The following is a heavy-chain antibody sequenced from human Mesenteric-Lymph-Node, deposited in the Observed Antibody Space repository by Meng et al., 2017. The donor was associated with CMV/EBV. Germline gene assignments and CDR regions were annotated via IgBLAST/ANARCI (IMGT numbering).Heavy chain of an antibody. J-gene: IGHJ6*02. CDR3: AKSYNDYTVPNSYCAMDV. V-gene: IGHV3-33*06. CDR2: IWYDGSNK. D-gene: IGHD4-11*01. Sequence: GESLKISCAASGFTFSSCGMHWVRQAPGKGLEWVAVIWYDGSNKYYADSVKGRFTISRDNSKNTLYLQMNSLRAEDTAVYYCAKSYNDYTVPNSYCAMDVWGQGTTVTVSS. CDR1: GFTFSSCG.